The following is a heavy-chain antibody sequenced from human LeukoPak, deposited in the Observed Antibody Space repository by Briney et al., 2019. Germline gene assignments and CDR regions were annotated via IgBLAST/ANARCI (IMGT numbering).Heavy chain of an antibody. Sequence: KPSETLSLTCTVSGGSISSSSYYWGWIRQPPGKGLEWIGSIYYSGSTYYNPSLKSRVTISVDTSKNQFSLKLTSVTAADTAVYYCARVVKLELMGIDYYYYYMDVWGKGTTVTVSS. CDR1: GGSISSSSYY. V-gene: IGHV4-39*01. CDR2: IYYSGST. J-gene: IGHJ6*03. D-gene: IGHD1-7*01. CDR3: ARVVKLELMGIDYYYYYMDV.